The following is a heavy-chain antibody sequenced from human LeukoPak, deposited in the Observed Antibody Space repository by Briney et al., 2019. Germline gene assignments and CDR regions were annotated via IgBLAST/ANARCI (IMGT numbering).Heavy chain of an antibody. CDR2: ISSTSSHI. V-gene: IGHV3-21*01. Sequence: PGGSLRLSCAASGFRFSDYEMNWVRQAPGKGLEWVSSISSTSSHIYYADSVKGRFTISRDNAKNTLYLQMNSLRAEDTAVYYCARAGNYRFDYWGQGTLVTVSS. J-gene: IGHJ4*02. D-gene: IGHD1-7*01. CDR3: ARAGNYRFDY. CDR1: GFRFSDYE.